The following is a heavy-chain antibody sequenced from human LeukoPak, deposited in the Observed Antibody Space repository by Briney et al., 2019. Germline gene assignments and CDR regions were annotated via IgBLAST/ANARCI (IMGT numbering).Heavy chain of an antibody. CDR1: GFTFSSYG. J-gene: IGHJ4*02. CDR2: ISYDGSNK. Sequence: GRSLRLSCAASGFTFSSYGMHWVRQAPGKGLEWVAVISYDGSNKYYADSVKGRFTISRDNSKNTLYLQMNSLRAEDTAVYYCATSSGYYNTFDYWGQGTLVTVSS. CDR3: ATSSGYYNTFDY. V-gene: IGHV3-30*03. D-gene: IGHD3-22*01.